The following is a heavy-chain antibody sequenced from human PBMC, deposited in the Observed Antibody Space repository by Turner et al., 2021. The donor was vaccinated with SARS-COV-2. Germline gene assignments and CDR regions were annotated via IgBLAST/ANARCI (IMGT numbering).Heavy chain of an antibody. J-gene: IGHJ4*02. CDR1: GFTFSSYT. V-gene: IGHV3-48*01. D-gene: IGHD1-26*01. CDR2: ITGNGDKI. CDR3: TSIVGAS. Sequence: EVKLVQSGGGLVQPGGSLRLSCAASGFTFSSYTMNWVRQGPGKGLELISFITGNGDKIYYADSVRGRFTISRDNAKTSLFLQMNNLRAEDTAVYYCTSIVGASWGQGSLVTVSS.